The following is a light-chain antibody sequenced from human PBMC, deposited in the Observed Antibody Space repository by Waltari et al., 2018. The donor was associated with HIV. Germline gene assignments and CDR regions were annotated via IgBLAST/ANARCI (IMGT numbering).Light chain of an antibody. CDR2: EVS. CDR1: SSDVGGYQY. CDR3: SSYTKRDTVV. Sequence: QSALSQPASVSGSFGQSITISCTGTSSDVGGYQYVSWYQQQPGKAPKLLTSEVSNRPSGVSSRFSGSKAGNTASLTICWRQAEDEADYYCSSYTKRDTVVFGGGTKLTVV. V-gene: IGLV2-14*03. J-gene: IGLJ2*01.